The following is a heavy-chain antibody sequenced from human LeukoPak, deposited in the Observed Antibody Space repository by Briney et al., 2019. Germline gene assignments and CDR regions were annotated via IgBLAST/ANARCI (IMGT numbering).Heavy chain of an antibody. CDR1: GVSITTYY. D-gene: IGHD2-2*01. CDR3: AGYCSSTSCSIFDY. J-gene: IGHJ4*02. V-gene: IGHV4-59*01. CDR2: IYYSGST. Sequence: SETLSLTCTVSGVSITTYYWSWIRQPPGKGLEWIGNIYYSGSTNYNPSLKSRVTISVDTSKNHFSLKLSSVTAADTAVYYCAGYCSSTSCSIFDYWGQGTLVTVSS.